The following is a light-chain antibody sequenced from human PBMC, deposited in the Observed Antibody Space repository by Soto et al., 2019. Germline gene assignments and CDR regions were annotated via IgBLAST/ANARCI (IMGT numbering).Light chain of an antibody. CDR1: QSVSTN. J-gene: IGKJ5*01. V-gene: IGKV3-15*01. CDR2: GAS. Sequence: EIAMTQSPASLSVSLGERATLSCRASQSVSTNLAWYQQKPGQAPRLLMYGASTRAIGIPARFTGGGSGTEFTLTINSLQPEDLTFYYCQQYDNWPITFGQGTRLEIK. CDR3: QQYDNWPIT.